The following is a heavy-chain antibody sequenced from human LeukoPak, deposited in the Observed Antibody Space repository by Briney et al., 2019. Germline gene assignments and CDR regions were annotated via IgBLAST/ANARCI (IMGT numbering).Heavy chain of an antibody. CDR1: GGSFSGYY. CDR3: ARESNYDSSGYYHAPFFDY. J-gene: IGHJ4*02. V-gene: IGHV4-34*01. D-gene: IGHD3-22*01. CDR2: INHSGST. Sequence: SETLSLTCAVYGGSFSGYYWSWIRQPPGKGLEWIGEINHSGSTNYNPSLKSRVTISVDTSKNQFSLKLSSVTAADTAVYYCARESNYDSSGYYHAPFFDYWGQGTLVTVSS.